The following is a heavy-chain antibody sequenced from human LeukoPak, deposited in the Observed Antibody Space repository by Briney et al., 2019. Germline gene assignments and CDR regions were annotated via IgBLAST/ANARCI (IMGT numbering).Heavy chain of an antibody. V-gene: IGHV3-11*01. CDR3: ARIPAWLGAFGYFDL. CDR1: GFIFSDYY. D-gene: IGHD3-10*01. CDR2: VSSRSSGSTK. Sequence: GGSLRLTCAATGFIFSDYYMSWIRQAPGKGLEWISYVSSRSSGSTKYYADSVKGRFSISRDNAKNSLYLQMNSLRVEDTAVYYCARIPAWLGAFGYFDLWGRGTLLTVSS. J-gene: IGHJ2*01.